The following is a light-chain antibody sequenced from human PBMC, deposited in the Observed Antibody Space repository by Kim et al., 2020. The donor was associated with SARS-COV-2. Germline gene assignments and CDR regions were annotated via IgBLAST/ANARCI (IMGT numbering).Light chain of an antibody. J-gene: IGLJ3*02. Sequence: QPVLTQSPSASASLGASVKLTCTLISGQSSDAIAWHQQQPEKGPRYLMKVNGDGSHSKGDGIPDRFSGSSSGAERYLTISSLQSEDEADYYCQTWGIGVQGVFGGGTQLTVL. CDR3: QTWGIGVQGV. CDR1: SGQSSDA. CDR2: VNGDGSH. V-gene: IGLV4-69*01.